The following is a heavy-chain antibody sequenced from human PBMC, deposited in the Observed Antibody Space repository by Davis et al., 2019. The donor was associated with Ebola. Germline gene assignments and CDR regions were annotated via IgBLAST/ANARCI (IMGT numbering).Heavy chain of an antibody. J-gene: IGHJ4*02. CDR1: GFTFDDHA. Sequence: GESLKISCAASGFTFDDHAMSWVRQAPGKALEWVSLISGNGYGTEYGDSVKGRFTISRDNAKNSLYLQMNSLRAEDTAVYYCARDNSGWYRVGELDYWGQGTLVTVSS. V-gene: IGHV3-20*04. CDR3: ARDNSGWYRVGELDY. CDR2: ISGNGYGT. D-gene: IGHD6-19*01.